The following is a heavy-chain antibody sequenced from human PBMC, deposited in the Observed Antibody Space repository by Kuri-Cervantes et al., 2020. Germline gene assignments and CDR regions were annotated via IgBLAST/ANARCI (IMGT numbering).Heavy chain of an antibody. CDR3: ARDWNCGGDCFGFYYFDY. J-gene: IGHJ4*02. V-gene: IGHV1-46*01. Sequence: ASVKVSCKASGYTFTSYYMHWVRQAPGQGLEWMGIINSSGGSTSYAQKFQGRVTMTRDTSTSTVYMELSSLRSEDTAVYYCARDWNCGGDCFGFYYFDYWGQGTLVTVSS. CDR1: GYTFTSYY. D-gene: IGHD2-21*02. CDR2: INSSGGST.